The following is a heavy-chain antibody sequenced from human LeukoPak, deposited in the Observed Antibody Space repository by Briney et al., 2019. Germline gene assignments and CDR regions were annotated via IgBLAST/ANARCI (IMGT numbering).Heavy chain of an antibody. CDR1: GFTFSSYG. J-gene: IGHJ6*02. V-gene: IGHV3-30*18. CDR2: ISYDGSNK. CDR3: AKDELRFLEWLLSRMDV. D-gene: IGHD3-3*01. Sequence: GGSPRLSCAASGFTFSSYGMHWVRQAPGKGLEWVAVISYDGSNKYYADSVKGRFTISRDNSKNTLYLQMNSLRAEDTAVYYCAKDELRFLEWLLSRMDVWGQGTTVTVSS.